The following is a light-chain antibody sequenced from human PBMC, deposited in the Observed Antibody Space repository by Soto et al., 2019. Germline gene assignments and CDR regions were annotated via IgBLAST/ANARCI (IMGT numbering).Light chain of an antibody. CDR1: SSDVGNYNL. Sequence: QSALTQPACVSGSPGQSITISCTGTSSDVGNYNLVSWYQQHPGKAPKLMIYDVSKRPSGVSNRFSGSKSGNTASLTISGLQADDEADYYCCSYAGDSYVFGTGTKVTVL. CDR3: CSYAGDSYV. J-gene: IGLJ1*01. CDR2: DVS. V-gene: IGLV2-23*02.